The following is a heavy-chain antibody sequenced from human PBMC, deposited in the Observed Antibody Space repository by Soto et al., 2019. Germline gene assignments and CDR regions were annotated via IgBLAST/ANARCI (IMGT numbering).Heavy chain of an antibody. CDR3: AKDKFFGSGSYFDY. CDR1: GFTFSSYG. V-gene: IGHV3-30*18. Sequence: QVQLVESGGGVVQPGRSLRLSCAASGFTFSSYGMHWVRQAPGKWLEWVAVISYDGSNKYYADSVKGRFTISRDNSKNTLYLQMNSLRAEDTAVDYFAKDKFFGSGSYFDYWGQGTLVTVSS. CDR2: ISYDGSNK. D-gene: IGHD3-10*01. J-gene: IGHJ4*02.